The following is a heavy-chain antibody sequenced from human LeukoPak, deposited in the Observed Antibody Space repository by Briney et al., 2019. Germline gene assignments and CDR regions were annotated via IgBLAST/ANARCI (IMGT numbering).Heavy chain of an antibody. V-gene: IGHV3-48*03. CDR2: ISSSGNTM. J-gene: IGHJ4*02. CDR3: ARLLVNFDY. CDR1: GFTLSSYE. D-gene: IGHD2-21*01. Sequence: GGSLRLSCAASGFTLSSYEMNWVRQAPGQGLEWVSDISSSGNTMYDADSVRGRFTISRDNAKNSLYLQMDSLRAEDTAVYYCARLLVNFDYWGLGTLVTVSS.